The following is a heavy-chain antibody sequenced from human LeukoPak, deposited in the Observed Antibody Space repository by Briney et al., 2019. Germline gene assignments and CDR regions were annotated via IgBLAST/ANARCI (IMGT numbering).Heavy chain of an antibody. CDR3: ARLDEYRSSSRYYGMDV. J-gene: IGHJ6*02. CDR1: GGTFISYA. CDR2: ITPIFGTA. V-gene: IGHV1-69*13. Sequence: SVKVSCKASGGTFISYAISWVRQAPGQGLEWMGGITPIFGTANYAQKFQGRVTIIADESTSTAYMELSSLRSEDTAVYYCARLDEYRSSSRYYGMDVWGQGTTVTVSS. D-gene: IGHD6-6*01.